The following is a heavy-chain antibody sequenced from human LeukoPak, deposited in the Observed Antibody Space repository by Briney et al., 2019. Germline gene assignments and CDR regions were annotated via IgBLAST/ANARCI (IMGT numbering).Heavy chain of an antibody. J-gene: IGHJ3*02. V-gene: IGHV4-30-2*01. D-gene: IGHD3-3*01. CDR2: IYHSGST. CDR1: GGSISSGGYY. Sequence: SSQTLSLTCTVSGGSISSGGYYWSWIRQPPGKGLERIGYIYHSGSTYYNPSLKSRVTISVDRSKNQFSLKLSSVTAADTAVYYCAREGYYDFWSGYNDAFDIWGQGTMVTVSS. CDR3: AREGYYDFWSGYNDAFDI.